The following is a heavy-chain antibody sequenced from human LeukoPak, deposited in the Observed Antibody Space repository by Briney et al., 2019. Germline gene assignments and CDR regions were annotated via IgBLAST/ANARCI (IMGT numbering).Heavy chain of an antibody. CDR3: AKGGHSSGWYYFDY. CDR1: GFTFSSYA. V-gene: IGHV3-23*01. Sequence: GGSLRLSCAASGFTFSSYAMSWVRQAPGKGLERVSGVSGSGSSTYYADSVKGRFTISRDNSKNTLYLQMNSLRAEDTAVYFCAKGGHSSGWYYFDYWGQGTLVTVSS. J-gene: IGHJ4*02. D-gene: IGHD6-19*01. CDR2: VSGSGSST.